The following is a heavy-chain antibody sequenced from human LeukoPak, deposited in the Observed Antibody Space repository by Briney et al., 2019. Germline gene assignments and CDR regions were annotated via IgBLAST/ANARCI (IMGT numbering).Heavy chain of an antibody. V-gene: IGHV4-59*12. Sequence: SETLSLTCTVSGGSISSYYWSWIRQPPGKGLEWIGYIYYSGRTNYNPSLKSRVTISVDTSKNQFSLKLSSVTAADTAVYYCARGTMTTVTYYFDYWGQGTLVTVSS. CDR2: IYYSGRT. J-gene: IGHJ4*02. D-gene: IGHD4-17*01. CDR3: ARGTMTTVTYYFDY. CDR1: GGSISSYY.